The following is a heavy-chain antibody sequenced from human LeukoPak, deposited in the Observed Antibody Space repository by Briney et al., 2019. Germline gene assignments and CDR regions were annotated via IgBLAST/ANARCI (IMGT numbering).Heavy chain of an antibody. J-gene: IGHJ3*02. CDR2: ISYDGANE. Sequence: GGSLRLSCAASGFTFSNFAMHWVRLAPGKGPEWVAIISYDGANEYYEDSVRGRFTISRDNSKNTLFLQMNSLRVEDTAVFYCTRSIGRGDCTSTSCYTSAFDIWGQGTTVTVSS. D-gene: IGHD2-2*02. CDR3: TRSIGRGDCTSTSCYTSAFDI. V-gene: IGHV3-30*04. CDR1: GFTFSNFA.